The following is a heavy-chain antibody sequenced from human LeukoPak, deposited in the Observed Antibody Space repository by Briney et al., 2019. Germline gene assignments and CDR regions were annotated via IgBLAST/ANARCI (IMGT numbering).Heavy chain of an antibody. V-gene: IGHV3-11*01. CDR2: ISSSGSTI. CDR1: GFTFSDYY. CDR3: ARDCSTSCPNDY. Sequence: KTGGSLRLSCAASGFTFSDYYMSWIRQAPGRGLEWVSYISSSGSTIYYADSVKGRFTISRDNAKNSLYLQMNSLRAEDTAVYYCARDCSTSCPNDYWGQGTLVTVSS. J-gene: IGHJ4*02. D-gene: IGHD2-2*01.